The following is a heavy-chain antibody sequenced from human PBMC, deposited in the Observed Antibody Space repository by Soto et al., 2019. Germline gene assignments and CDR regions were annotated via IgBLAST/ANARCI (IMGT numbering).Heavy chain of an antibody. J-gene: IGHJ5*01. CDR2: LSGNGAAT. D-gene: IGHD6-13*01. V-gene: IGHV3-23*01. CDR1: GLTFSTYA. Sequence: PGGSLRLSCAASGLTFSTYAMSWVRQPPGKGLEWVSTLSGNGAATYYADSVKGRFTISRDNSNNTLYLQLNSLRGEDTAIYYCAKADTGTWYNYDSWGQGTLVTVSS. CDR3: AKADTGTWYNYDS.